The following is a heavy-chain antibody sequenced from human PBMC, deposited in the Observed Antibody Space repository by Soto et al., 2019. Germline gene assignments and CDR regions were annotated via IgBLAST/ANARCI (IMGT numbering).Heavy chain of an antibody. V-gene: IGHV4-59*01. CDR3: EISVESYYDFWSGLLGFDY. CDR1: GGSISSYY. Sequence: PSETLSLTCTVSGGSISSYYWSWIRQPPGKGLEWIGYIYYSGSTNYNPSLKSRVTISVDTSKNQFSLKLSSVTAADTAVYYCEISVESYYDFWSGLLGFDYWGQGTLVTVSS. J-gene: IGHJ4*02. CDR2: IYYSGST. D-gene: IGHD3-3*01.